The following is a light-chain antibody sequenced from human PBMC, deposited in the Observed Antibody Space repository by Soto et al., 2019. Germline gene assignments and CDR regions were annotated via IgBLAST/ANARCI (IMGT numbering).Light chain of an antibody. CDR1: SSDVGGYNY. V-gene: IGLV2-14*03. Sequence: QSVLTQPASVSGSPGQSITISCTGTSSDVGGYNYVSWYQQHPGKAPKLMIYDVSYRPSGVSNRFSGSKSGNTASLTISGLQTEDEADYYCSSYTGSSTIVFGSGTKLTVL. CDR2: DVS. J-gene: IGLJ1*01. CDR3: SSYTGSSTIV.